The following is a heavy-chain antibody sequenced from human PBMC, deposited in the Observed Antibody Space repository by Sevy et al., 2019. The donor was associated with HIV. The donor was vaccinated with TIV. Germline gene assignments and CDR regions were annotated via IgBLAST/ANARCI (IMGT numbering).Heavy chain of an antibody. CDR1: GGIFKSYG. V-gene: IGHV1-69*13. CDR2: IIPILNTV. D-gene: IGHD6-19*01. Sequence: PSVKVSCKASGGIFKSYGISWVRQAPGQGLEWMGGIIPILNTVHYAQKFQGRVTITADESTKTAYMELSSLRSEDTAVYYCVRGGGNGWYYFDYWGQETLVTVSS. J-gene: IGHJ4*02. CDR3: VRGGGNGWYYFDY.